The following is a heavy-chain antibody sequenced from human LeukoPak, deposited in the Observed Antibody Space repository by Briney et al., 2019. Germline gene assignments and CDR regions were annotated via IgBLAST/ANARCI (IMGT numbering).Heavy chain of an antibody. CDR2: ISYDGSNK. CDR3: ARDFDVY. J-gene: IGHJ4*02. Sequence: GGSRRLSCAASGFTFSSYAMHWFRQAPGKGLEWVAVISYDGSNKYYADSVKGRFTISRDNPKNTLYLQMNSLRAEDTAVYYCARDFDVYWGQGTLATVSS. V-gene: IGHV3-30-3*01. CDR1: GFTFSSYA.